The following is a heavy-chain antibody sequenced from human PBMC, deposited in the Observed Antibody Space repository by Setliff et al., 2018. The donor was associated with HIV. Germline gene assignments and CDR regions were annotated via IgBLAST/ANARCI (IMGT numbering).Heavy chain of an antibody. V-gene: IGHV1-69*13. D-gene: IGHD3-10*01. CDR1: RRTFSEDA. CDR2: IIHILGTA. Sequence: ASVKVSCKPSRRTFSEDAINWVRQAPGEGLEWVGGIIHILGTADYAEKFQGRVTITADEPRSTVYLEVSNLRSEDTAVYYCAKAVRGYGSTYYNYYYMDVWGKGTTVTVSS. CDR3: AKAVRGYGSTYYNYYYMDV. J-gene: IGHJ6*03.